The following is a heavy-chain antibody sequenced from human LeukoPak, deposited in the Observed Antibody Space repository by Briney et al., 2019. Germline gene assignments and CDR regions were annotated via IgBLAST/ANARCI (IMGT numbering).Heavy chain of an antibody. CDR3: AKGYYDSSGYYFDD. V-gene: IGHV3-23*01. Sequence: PGGSLRLSCAASGFTFSSYWMHWVRQAPGKGLEWVSTIVGSGATTYYADSVKGRFTISRDNSKNTLYLQMNSLRAEDTAVYYCAKGYYDSSGYYFDDWGQGTLVTVSS. J-gene: IGHJ4*02. CDR1: GFTFSSYW. CDR2: IVGSGATT. D-gene: IGHD3-22*01.